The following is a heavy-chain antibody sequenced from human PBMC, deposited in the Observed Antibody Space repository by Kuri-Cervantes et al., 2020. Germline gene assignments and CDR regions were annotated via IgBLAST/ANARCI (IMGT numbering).Heavy chain of an antibody. CDR2: IYYTGST. V-gene: IGHV4-39*07. D-gene: IGHD6-13*01. CDR3: ARAAAAAPVAD. CDR1: GDSISSSDNY. Sequence: SETLSLTCTVSGDSISSSDNYWGWIRQPPGKGLEWIGSIYYTGSTYYNPSLKSRVTISVDTSKNQFSLKLNSVTAADTAVYYCARAAAAAPVADWGQGTLVTVSS. J-gene: IGHJ4*02.